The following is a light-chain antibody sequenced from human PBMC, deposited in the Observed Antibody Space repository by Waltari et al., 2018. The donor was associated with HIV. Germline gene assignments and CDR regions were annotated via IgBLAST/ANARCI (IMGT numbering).Light chain of an antibody. Sequence: DIQMTQSPSSLSASVGDTVTITCRASQNINNYLNWYQQRPGKPPNLLNYGASSLQPGVPSRFSARASGANFTLTITRLQPEDFASYYCQQSFSAAITLGQGTRL. CDR3: QQSFSAAIT. CDR1: QNINNY. CDR2: GAS. J-gene: IGKJ5*01. V-gene: IGKV1-39*01.